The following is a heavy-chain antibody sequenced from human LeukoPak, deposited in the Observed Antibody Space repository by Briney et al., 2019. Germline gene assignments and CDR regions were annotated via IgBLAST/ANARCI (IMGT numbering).Heavy chain of an antibody. CDR1: GYTFTSYY. CDR2: INPSCGST. J-gene: IGHJ4*02. D-gene: IGHD2-2*02. CDR3: ARGRRGCSSTSCYTLAY. V-gene: IGHV1-46*01. Sequence: ASVKVSCKASGYTFTSYYMHWVRQAPGQGLEWMGIINPSCGSTSYAQKFQGRVTMTRDMSTSTVYMELSSLRSEDTAVYYCARGRRGCSSTSCYTLAYWGQGTLVTVSS.